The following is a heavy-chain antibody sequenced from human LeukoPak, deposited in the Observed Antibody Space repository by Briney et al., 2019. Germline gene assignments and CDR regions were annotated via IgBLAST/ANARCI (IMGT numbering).Heavy chain of an antibody. CDR3: ARHIGGGIEDMDV. D-gene: IGHD3-16*02. CDR1: GGSIDTYY. V-gene: IGHV4-59*08. Sequence: SETLSPTCTVSGGSIDTYYWSWIRQSPGKGLEWIGYIYVTGTRYNPYLQSRVTISVDRSRNQFFLKMSSVTAADTAVYYCARHIGGGIEDMDVWGKGTKVIVSS. J-gene: IGHJ6*03. CDR2: IYVTGT.